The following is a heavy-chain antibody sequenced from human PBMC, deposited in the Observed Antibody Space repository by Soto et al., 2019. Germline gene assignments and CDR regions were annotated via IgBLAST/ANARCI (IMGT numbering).Heavy chain of an antibody. CDR2: IYYSGST. V-gene: IGHV4-59*08. J-gene: IGHJ3*02. D-gene: IGHD3-10*01. CDR3: ARQFYGSGSRGAFDI. CDR1: GCSISSYY. Sequence: PSETLSLTCTFSGCSISSYYWSWIRQPPGKGLEWIGYIYYSGSTNYNPSLKSRVTISVDTSKNQFSLKLSSVTAADTAVYYCARQFYGSGSRGAFDIWGQGTTVTVSS.